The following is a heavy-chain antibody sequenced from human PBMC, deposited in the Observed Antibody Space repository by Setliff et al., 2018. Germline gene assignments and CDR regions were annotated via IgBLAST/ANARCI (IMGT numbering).Heavy chain of an antibody. V-gene: IGHV4-34*01. CDR1: GGSFSGYY. D-gene: IGHD2-8*02. CDR2: INHSGST. Sequence: SETLSLTCAVYGGSFSGYYWSWIRQPPGKGLEWIGEINHSGSTNYNPSLKSRVTISVDTSKNQFSLTLSSVTAADTALYYCTVYNTGSSKDHYWGQGTPVTVSS. J-gene: IGHJ4*02. CDR3: TVYNTGSSKDHY.